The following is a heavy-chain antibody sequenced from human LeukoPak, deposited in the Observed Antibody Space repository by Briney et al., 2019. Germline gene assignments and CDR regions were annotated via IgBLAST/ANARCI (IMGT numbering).Heavy chain of an antibody. Sequence: GASVKVSCKASGYTFTSYGISWVRQAPGQGLEWMGWISAYNGNTNYAQKLQGRVTMTTDTSTSTVYMELSSLRSEDTAVYYCASIVVVPAAREDAFDIWGQGTMVTVSS. V-gene: IGHV1-18*01. D-gene: IGHD2-2*01. CDR1: GYTFTSYG. CDR3: ASIVVVPAAREDAFDI. CDR2: ISAYNGNT. J-gene: IGHJ3*02.